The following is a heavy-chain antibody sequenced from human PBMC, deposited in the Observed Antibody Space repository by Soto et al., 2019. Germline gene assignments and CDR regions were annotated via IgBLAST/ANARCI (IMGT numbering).Heavy chain of an antibody. Sequence: QVKLVESGGGVVQPGRSRRLSCVTSGFTCRSHGMHWVRQSPDKGLEWMAVIKSDGTTADYIESVKGRFFISRDNSKKTVYLQMINLRPEDTGIYYCAKPRSSLEWPPFDPWGQGTLVTVSS. CDR3: AKPRSSLEWPPFDP. CDR1: GFTCRSHG. V-gene: IGHV3-30-3*02. D-gene: IGHD3-3*01. CDR2: IKSDGTTA. J-gene: IGHJ5*02.